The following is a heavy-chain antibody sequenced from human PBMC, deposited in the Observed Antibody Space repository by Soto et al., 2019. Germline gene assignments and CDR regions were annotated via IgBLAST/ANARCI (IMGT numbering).Heavy chain of an antibody. CDR1: GGSISSGAYY. Sequence: SETLSLTCTVSGGSISSGAYYWSWIRQHPGKGLEWIGYVYYSGTTYYNPSLKSRVTISVDTSKNQFSLKLSSVTAADTAVYYCARGQKGVVVVIANYYYYMDVWGKGTTVTVSS. J-gene: IGHJ6*03. V-gene: IGHV4-31*03. CDR3: ARGQKGVVVVIANYYYYMDV. D-gene: IGHD2-21*01. CDR2: VYYSGTT.